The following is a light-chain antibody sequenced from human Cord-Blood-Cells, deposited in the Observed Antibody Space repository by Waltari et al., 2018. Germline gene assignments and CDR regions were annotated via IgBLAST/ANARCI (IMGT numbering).Light chain of an antibody. CDR3: QQYDNLPYS. V-gene: IGKV1-33*01. J-gene: IGKJ2*03. Sequence: DIHMTQPPSSLSASVGDRVTTTCQASQDFSHYLNWYQQKPGKAPKLRIYDASNLETGVPSRFSGSGSGTDVTFTISRLQPEDIATYYCQQYDNLPYSFGQGTKLEI. CDR1: QDFSHY. CDR2: DAS.